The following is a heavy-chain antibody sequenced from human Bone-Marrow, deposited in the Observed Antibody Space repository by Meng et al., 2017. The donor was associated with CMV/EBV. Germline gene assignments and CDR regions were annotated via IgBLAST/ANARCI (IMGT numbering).Heavy chain of an antibody. D-gene: IGHD1-26*01. CDR1: GGSISSSNYY. Sequence: SETLSLTCTVSGGSISSSNYYWGWIRQPPGKGLEWIGSIYYSGSTYYNPSLKSRVTISVDTSKNQFSLKLSSVTAADTAVYYCARDRRGELVDYWGQGTLVTVSS. V-gene: IGHV4-39*07. CDR3: ARDRRGELVDY. J-gene: IGHJ4*02. CDR2: IYYSGST.